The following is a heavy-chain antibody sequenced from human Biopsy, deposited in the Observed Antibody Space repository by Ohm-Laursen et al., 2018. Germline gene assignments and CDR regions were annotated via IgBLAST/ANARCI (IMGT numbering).Heavy chain of an antibody. J-gene: IGHJ1*01. Sequence: SDTLSLTCTVSGGSFTGHYWTWIRQPPGKGPEWIGHISHTGYTSYKSSLKSRVTISLDTSRKHFSLRLTSLAAADTAVYYCARGSNEYGGLYFPHWGQGTLVTVSS. D-gene: IGHD4-23*01. V-gene: IGHV4-59*11. CDR3: ARGSNEYGGLYFPH. CDR2: ISHTGYT. CDR1: GGSFTGHY.